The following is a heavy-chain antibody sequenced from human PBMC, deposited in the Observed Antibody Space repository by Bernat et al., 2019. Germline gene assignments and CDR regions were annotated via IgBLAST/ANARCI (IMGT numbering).Heavy chain of an antibody. J-gene: IGHJ6*02. CDR3: AREGYCSSTSCYAPSNYYYYYGMDV. CDR2: ISAYNGNT. CDR1: GYTFTSYG. Sequence: QVQLVQSGAEVKKPGASVKVSCKASGYTFTSYGISWVRQAPGQGLEWMGWISAYNGNTNYAQKLQGRVTMTTDTSTSTAYMELRSLRSVDTAVYYCAREGYCSSTSCYAPSNYYYYYGMDVWGQGTTVTVSS. D-gene: IGHD2-2*01. V-gene: IGHV1-18*01.